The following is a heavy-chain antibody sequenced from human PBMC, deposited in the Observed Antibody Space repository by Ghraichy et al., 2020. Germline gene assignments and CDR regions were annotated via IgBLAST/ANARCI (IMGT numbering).Heavy chain of an antibody. CDR1: GFTFSSHW. D-gene: IGHD3-10*01. Sequence: GESLNISCAASGFTFSSHWMIWVRQAPGKGLECVASIRQDGSEKHYVDSVEGRFTISRDNAKNSLYLQMNSLRAEDTAVYFCVRESNYYGSGSDQSHDAFDIWGQGTMVTVSS. J-gene: IGHJ3*02. CDR3: VRESNYYGSGSDQSHDAFDI. V-gene: IGHV3-7*03. CDR2: IRQDGSEK.